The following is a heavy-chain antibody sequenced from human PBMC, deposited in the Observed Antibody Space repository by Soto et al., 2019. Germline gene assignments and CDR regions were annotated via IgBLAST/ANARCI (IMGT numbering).Heavy chain of an antibody. J-gene: IGHJ6*02. Sequence: EVQLVESGGGLVKPGGSLRLSCVGSGFTFSSYGLHWVHQAPGKGLEWVSSISSRSSYIYYADSVKGRFTISRDNAKRSLFLQMNTLRAEDTAMYYCASGWQLKDYYAMDVWGQGTTVTVSS. CDR1: GFTFSSYG. CDR3: ASGWQLKDYYAMDV. CDR2: ISSRSSYI. V-gene: IGHV3-21*01. D-gene: IGHD1-1*01.